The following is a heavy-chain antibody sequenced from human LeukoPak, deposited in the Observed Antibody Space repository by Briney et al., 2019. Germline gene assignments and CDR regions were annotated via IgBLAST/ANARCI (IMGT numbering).Heavy chain of an antibody. CDR2: IIPILGIA. Sequence: SVKVSCKASGGTFSSYAISWVRQAPGQGLEWMGRIIPILGIANYAQKFQGRVTITADKSTSTAHMELSSLRSEDTAVYYCASMGYDSSGYYIDYWGQGTLVTVSS. CDR3: ASMGYDSSGYYIDY. V-gene: IGHV1-69*04. CDR1: GGTFSSYA. J-gene: IGHJ4*02. D-gene: IGHD3-22*01.